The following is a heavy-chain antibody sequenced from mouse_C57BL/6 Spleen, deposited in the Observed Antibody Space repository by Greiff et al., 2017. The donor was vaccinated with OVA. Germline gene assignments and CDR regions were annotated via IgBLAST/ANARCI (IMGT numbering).Heavy chain of an antibody. V-gene: IGHV1-61*01. Sequence: QVQLQQPGAELVRPGSSVKLSCKASGYTFTSYWMDWVKQRPGQGLEWIGNIYPSDSETHYNQKFKDKATLTVDISSSTAYMQLSSLTSEDSAVYYCARGDYFDYWGQGTTLTVSS. CDR2: IYPSDSET. J-gene: IGHJ2*01. CDR3: ARGDYFDY. CDR1: GYTFTSYW.